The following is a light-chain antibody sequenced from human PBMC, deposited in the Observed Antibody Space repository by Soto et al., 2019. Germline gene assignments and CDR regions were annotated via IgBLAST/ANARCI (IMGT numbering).Light chain of an antibody. V-gene: IGLV2-23*02. Sequence: QSVLTQPASVSGSPGQSITISCTGTSSDVGSYNLVSWYQHHPGKAPKLMIYEVSKRPSGVSNRFSGSKSGNTASLTISGLQAEDEADYYCCSYADSTTLVFGGGTKLTVL. CDR3: CSYADSTTLV. J-gene: IGLJ2*01. CDR2: EVS. CDR1: SSDVGSYNL.